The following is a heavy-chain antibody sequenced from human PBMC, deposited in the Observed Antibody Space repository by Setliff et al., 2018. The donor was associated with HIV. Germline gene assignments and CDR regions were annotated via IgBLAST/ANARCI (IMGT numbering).Heavy chain of an antibody. CDR2: IGGNTGST. CDR3: AKPLTQWGVSPYHYAVDV. CDR1: GFAFDNYC. V-gene: IGHV3-23*01. D-gene: IGHD1-26*01. Sequence: PGGSLRLSCAASGFAFDNYCMTWVRQAPGKGLEWVSAIGGNTGSTYYADSVKGRFTISTDNSKNTLYLQMYSLRAEDTAVYYCAKPLTQWGVSPYHYAVDVWGQGTTVTVSS. J-gene: IGHJ6*02.